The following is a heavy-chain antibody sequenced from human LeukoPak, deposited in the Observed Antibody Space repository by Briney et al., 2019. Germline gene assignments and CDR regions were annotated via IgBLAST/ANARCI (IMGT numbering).Heavy chain of an antibody. Sequence: SETLSLTCAVSGGSFSGHYCSWIRQAPGKGLEWIGEIDHSGTANSNPSLKRRVTISVDTSKNEFSLRLNSVTVADTAVYYCARGVYGTTATFEFWGQGTLVTVSS. D-gene: IGHD1-7*01. V-gene: IGHV4-34*01. CDR3: ARGVYGTTATFEF. J-gene: IGHJ4*02. CDR2: IDHSGTA. CDR1: GGSFSGHY.